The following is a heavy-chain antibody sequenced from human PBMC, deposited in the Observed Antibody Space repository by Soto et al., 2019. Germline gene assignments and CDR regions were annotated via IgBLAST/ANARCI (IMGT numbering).Heavy chain of an antibody. D-gene: IGHD6-19*01. CDR2: IYYSGST. Sequence: SETLSLTCTFSCGSIISYYWSWIRQPPGKGLEWIGYIYYSGSTNYNPSLKSRVTISVDTSKNQFSLKLSSVTAADTAVYYCARGSVAGFDYWGQGTLVTVSS. J-gene: IGHJ4*02. CDR1: CGSIISYY. V-gene: IGHV4-59*13. CDR3: ARGSVAGFDY.